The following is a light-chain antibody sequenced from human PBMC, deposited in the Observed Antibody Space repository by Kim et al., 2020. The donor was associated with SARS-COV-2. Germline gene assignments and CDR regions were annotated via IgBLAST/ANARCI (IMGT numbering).Light chain of an antibody. J-gene: IGLJ3*02. V-gene: IGLV10-54*01. CDR1: NSKGGNGG. Sequence: QPDTLSGTGNNSKGGNGGAGWLQQHQGHPPKVLFFRNNNRPSGISERLSTSRSGNTASLTITGLQAEDEADYYCSAWDSSLEAWLFGGGTQLTVL. CDR2: RNN. CDR3: SAWDSSLEAWL.